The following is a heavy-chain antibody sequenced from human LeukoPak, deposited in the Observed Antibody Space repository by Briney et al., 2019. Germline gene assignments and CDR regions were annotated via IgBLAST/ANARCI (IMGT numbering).Heavy chain of an antibody. CDR1: GFTFSSYS. J-gene: IGHJ4*02. Sequence: GGSLRLSCAASGFTFSSYSMNWVRQAPGKGLEWVSSISSSSSYIYYADSVKGRFTISRDNAKNSLYLQMNSLRAEDTAVYYCARDRGGSGWYWIIDYWGQGTLVTVSS. CDR2: ISSSSSYI. V-gene: IGHV3-21*01. D-gene: IGHD6-19*01. CDR3: ARDRGGSGWYWIIDY.